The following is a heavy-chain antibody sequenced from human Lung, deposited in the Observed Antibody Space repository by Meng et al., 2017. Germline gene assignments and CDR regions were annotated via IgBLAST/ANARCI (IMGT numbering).Heavy chain of an antibody. D-gene: IGHD6-13*01. V-gene: IGHV3-33*01. Sequence: VHGGGSRVGLVTTGRSLGLSCAASGFTCSSYGMHWVRQAPGKGLEWVAVIWYDGSNKYYADSVKGRFTISRDNSKNTLYLQMNSLRAEDTAVYYCARGGWYSSSSRVDYWGQGTLVTVSS. J-gene: IGHJ4*02. CDR3: ARGGWYSSSSRVDY. CDR2: IWYDGSNK. CDR1: GFTCSSYG.